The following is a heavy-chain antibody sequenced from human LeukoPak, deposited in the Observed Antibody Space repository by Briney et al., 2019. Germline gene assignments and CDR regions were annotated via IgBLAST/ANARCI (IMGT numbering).Heavy chain of an antibody. J-gene: IGHJ4*02. CDR2: INHSGST. D-gene: IGHD1-7*01. CDR1: GGFFSGYY. V-gene: IGHV4-34*01. Sequence: PSETLSLTCAVYGGFFSGYYLTWIRQPPGKGLEWIGEINHSGSTDYNPSLKSRVTISVDKSKNQFSLKLSSVTAADTAVYYCARLAGTKGNDYWGQGTLVTVSS. CDR3: ARLAGTKGNDY.